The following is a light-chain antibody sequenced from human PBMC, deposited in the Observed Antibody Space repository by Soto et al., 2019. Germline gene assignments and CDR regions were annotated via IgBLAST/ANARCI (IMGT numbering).Light chain of an antibody. CDR3: CSYAGSTTGVV. Sequence: QSVLTQPASVSGSPGQSITVSCTGSSNDVGNYNLVSWYQQHPGKAPKLMIYEGSKRPSGVSNRFSGSKSGNTASLTISGLQAEDEADYYCCSYAGSTTGVVFGGGTKLTVL. CDR1: SNDVGNYNL. J-gene: IGLJ2*01. V-gene: IGLV2-23*01. CDR2: EGS.